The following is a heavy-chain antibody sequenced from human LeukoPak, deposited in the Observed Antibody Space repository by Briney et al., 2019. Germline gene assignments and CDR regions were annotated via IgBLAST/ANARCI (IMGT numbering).Heavy chain of an antibody. CDR2: MNPNRGNT. J-gene: IGHJ6*02. V-gene: IGHV1-8*01. D-gene: IGHD3-10*01. Sequence: ASVKVSCKASGYTFTSYDINWVRQATGQGLEWMGWMNPNRGNTGYAQKFQGRVTMTRNTSISTAYMELSSLRSEDTAVYYCARAPQLLWFEYYYYGMDVWGQGTTVTVSS. CDR3: ARAPQLLWFEYYYYGMDV. CDR1: GYTFTSYD.